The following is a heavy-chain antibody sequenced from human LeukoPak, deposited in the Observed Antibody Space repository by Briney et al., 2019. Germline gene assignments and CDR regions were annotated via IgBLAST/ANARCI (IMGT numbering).Heavy chain of an antibody. D-gene: IGHD1-26*01. Sequence: PGGSLRLSCAASGFTVSSNYMNWVRQAPGKGLEWVSVIYSGGNTYYADSVKGRFTISRDNSKNTLYLQVNSLRAEDTAVYYCAREADTGSYPAPFDCWGQGTLVTVSS. CDR1: GFTVSSNY. CDR2: IYSGGNT. CDR3: AREADTGSYPAPFDC. J-gene: IGHJ4*02. V-gene: IGHV3-53*01.